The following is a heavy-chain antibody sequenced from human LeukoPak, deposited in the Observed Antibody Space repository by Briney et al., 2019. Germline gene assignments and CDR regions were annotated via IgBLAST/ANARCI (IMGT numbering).Heavy chain of an antibody. CDR2: ISAYNGNT. J-gene: IGHJ4*02. CDR3: ARDLSDIVVVPAAEYFDY. D-gene: IGHD2-2*01. CDR1: GYTFTSYG. Sequence: GASVKVSCKASGYTFTSYGIIWVRQAPGQGLEWMGWISAYNGNTNYAQKLQGRVTMTTDTSTSTAYMELRSLRSDDTAVYYCARDLSDIVVVPAAEYFDYWGQGTLVTVSS. V-gene: IGHV1-18*01.